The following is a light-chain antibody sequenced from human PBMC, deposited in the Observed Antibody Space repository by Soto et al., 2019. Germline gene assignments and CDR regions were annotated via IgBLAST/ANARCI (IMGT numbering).Light chain of an antibody. CDR3: QQYSSRST. Sequence: DIQMTQSPSTLSASVGDRVTITCRASQSISRWLAWYQQEPGKAPNLLIYDASSLQSGVPSRFSGSGFGTEFTLTISSLQPGDFATYYCQQYSSRSTFGQGTKVDIK. CDR2: DAS. V-gene: IGKV1-5*01. CDR1: QSISRW. J-gene: IGKJ1*01.